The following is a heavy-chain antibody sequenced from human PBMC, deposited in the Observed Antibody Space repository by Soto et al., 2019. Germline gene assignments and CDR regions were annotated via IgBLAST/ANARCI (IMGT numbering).Heavy chain of an antibody. CDR2: ISYYGSNK. D-gene: IGHD5-18*01. J-gene: IGHJ4*02. V-gene: IGHV3-30-3*01. CDR1: GLTFSSYA. Sequence: LILSFAASGLTFSSYAMHLVRQAPGKGLEWVAVISYYGSNKYYADSVKGRFTISRDNSKNTLYLQMNSLRAEDTAVYYCARDRGYRYGYLDYWGQGTLVTVSS. CDR3: ARDRGYRYGYLDY.